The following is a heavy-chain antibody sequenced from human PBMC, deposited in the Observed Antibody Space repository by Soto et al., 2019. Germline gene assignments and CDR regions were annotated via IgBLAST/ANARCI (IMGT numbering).Heavy chain of an antibody. Sequence: LSLTCTVSGGSISSGDYYLSWIRQHPGKGLEWIGYIYYSGSTYYNPSLKSRVTISVDTSKNQFSLKLSSVTAADTAVYYCARWWSGSIQEFETWCQEALEEVSS. V-gene: IGHV4-31*03. CDR1: GGSISSGDYY. J-gene: IGHJ5*01. CDR3: ARWWSGSIQEFET. CDR2: IYYSGST. D-gene: IGHD3-3*01.